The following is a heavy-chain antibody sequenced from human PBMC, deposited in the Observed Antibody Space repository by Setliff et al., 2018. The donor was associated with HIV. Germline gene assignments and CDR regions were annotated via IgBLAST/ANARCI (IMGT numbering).Heavy chain of an antibody. CDR3: ARASGGNSVENGFDI. J-gene: IGHJ3*02. D-gene: IGHD1-26*01. CDR1: AYTFTNYG. CDR2: ISNYNGNT. Sequence: ASVKVSCKTSAYTFTNYGIYWVRQAPGQGLEWMGWISNYNGNTNYAQKFHGRVTMTTDTSARTAYMEMRGLTYDDTAVYYCARASGGNSVENGFDIWGQGTMVTVSS. V-gene: IGHV1-18*01.